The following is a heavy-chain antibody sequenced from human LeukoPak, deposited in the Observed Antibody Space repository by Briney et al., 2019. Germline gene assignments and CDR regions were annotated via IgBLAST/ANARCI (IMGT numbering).Heavy chain of an antibody. CDR1: GGSISSYY. Sequence: PSETLSLTCTVSGGSISSYYWSWIRQPPGKGLEWIGYIYYSGSTNYNPSLKSRVTISVDTSKNQFSLKLSSMTAAATDVYYCARLVPSPGTWYCGGDCYSNWFDPWGQGTLVTVSS. CDR3: ARLVPSPGTWYCGGDCYSNWFDP. CDR2: IYYSGST. V-gene: IGHV4-59*08. J-gene: IGHJ5*02. D-gene: IGHD2-21*02.